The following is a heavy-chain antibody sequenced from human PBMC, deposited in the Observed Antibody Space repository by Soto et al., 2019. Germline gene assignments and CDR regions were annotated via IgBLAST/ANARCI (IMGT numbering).Heavy chain of an antibody. Sequence: PGGSLRLSCAASDFTFSSYWMHWVRQAPGKGLVWVSRIKTDGSITNYADSVKGRFTISGDNAKNTLFLQMNSLRTEDTAVYYCARAPTGTYYYYGMDVWGQGTTVTVSS. D-gene: IGHD7-27*01. CDR3: ARAPTGTYYYYGMDV. CDR1: DFTFSSYW. J-gene: IGHJ6*02. V-gene: IGHV3-74*01. CDR2: IKTDGSIT.